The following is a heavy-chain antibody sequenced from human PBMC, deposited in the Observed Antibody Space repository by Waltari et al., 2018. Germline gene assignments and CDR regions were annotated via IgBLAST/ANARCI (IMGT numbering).Heavy chain of an antibody. D-gene: IGHD4-17*01. CDR3: ATLPTVTTSSYYMDV. CDR2: IYHSGST. CDR1: GYSISSGYY. J-gene: IGHJ6*03. Sequence: QVQLQESGPGLVKPSETLSLTCAVSGYSISSGYYWGWIRQPPGKGREWIGSIYHSGSTYYNPSLKSRVTIAVDTSKNQFSLKLSSVTAADTAVYYCATLPTVTTSSYYMDVWGKGTTVTVSS. V-gene: IGHV4-38-2*01.